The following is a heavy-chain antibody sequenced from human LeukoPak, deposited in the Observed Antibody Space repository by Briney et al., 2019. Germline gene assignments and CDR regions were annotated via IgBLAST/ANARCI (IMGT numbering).Heavy chain of an antibody. V-gene: IGHV4-39*01. CDR2: IYYSGST. J-gene: IGHJ5*02. D-gene: IGHD1-14*01. Sequence: SETLSLTCTVSGGSISSSSYYWGWIRQPPGKGLEWIGSIYYSGSTYYNPSLKSRVTISVDTSKDQFSLKLSSVTAADTAVYYCARSATRGVPNWSDPWGQGTLVTVSS. CDR3: ARSATRGVPNWSDP. CDR1: GGSISSSSYY.